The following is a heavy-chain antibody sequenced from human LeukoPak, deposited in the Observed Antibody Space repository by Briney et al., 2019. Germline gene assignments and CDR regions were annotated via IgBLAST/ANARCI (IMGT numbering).Heavy chain of an antibody. V-gene: IGHV4-39*07. CDR1: GGSISGSSYY. D-gene: IGHD4/OR15-4a*01. Sequence: PSETLSLTCTVSGGSISGSSYYWGWIRQPPGKGLEWIGSIYYSGSTYYNPSLKGRVTISVDTSKNQFSLKLSSVTAADTAVYYCAREPMTIENWFDPWGQGTLVTVSS. CDR2: IYYSGST. J-gene: IGHJ5*02. CDR3: AREPMTIENWFDP.